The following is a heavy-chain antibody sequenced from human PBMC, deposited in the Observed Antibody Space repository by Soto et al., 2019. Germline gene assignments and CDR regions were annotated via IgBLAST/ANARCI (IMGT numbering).Heavy chain of an antibody. Sequence: ASVKVSCKASGYSFTDYHIHWLRQAPGQGLEWLGRINPKSGGTSTAQKFQGWVTMTRDRSISTVYMELTRLRSDDTAVYFCARGHSTDCSNGVCSFFYNHEMDVWGQGTTVTVSS. CDR1: GYSFTDYH. V-gene: IGHV1-2*04. D-gene: IGHD2-8*01. CDR3: ARGHSTDCSNGVCSFFYNHEMDV. CDR2: INPKSGGT. J-gene: IGHJ6*02.